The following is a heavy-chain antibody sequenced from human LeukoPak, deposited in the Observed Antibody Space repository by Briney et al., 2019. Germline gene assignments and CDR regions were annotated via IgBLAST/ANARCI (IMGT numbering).Heavy chain of an antibody. D-gene: IGHD3-3*01. J-gene: IGHJ4*02. V-gene: IGHV3-23*01. Sequence: GGSLRLSCAASGFTFSSYAMSWVRQAPGKGLEWVSAISGSGGSTYYADSVKGRSTISRDNSKNTLYLQMNSLRAEDTAVYYCAKPSIFGVVSFFDYWGQGTLVTVSS. CDR1: GFTFSSYA. CDR2: ISGSGGST. CDR3: AKPSIFGVVSFFDY.